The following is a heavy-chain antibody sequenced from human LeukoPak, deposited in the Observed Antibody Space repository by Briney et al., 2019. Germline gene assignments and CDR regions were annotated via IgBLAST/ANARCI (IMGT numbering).Heavy chain of an antibody. V-gene: IGHV4-34*01. Sequence: SETLSLTCVVSGDSISSGGYSWSWIRQPPGTGLEWIGEINHSGSTNYNPSLKSRVTISVDTSKNQFSLKLSSVTAADTAVYYCARGGYYYGSGSYLVYYYMDVWGKGTTVTVSS. D-gene: IGHD3-10*01. CDR1: GDSISSGGYS. J-gene: IGHJ6*03. CDR3: ARGGYYYGSGSYLVYYYMDV. CDR2: INHSGST.